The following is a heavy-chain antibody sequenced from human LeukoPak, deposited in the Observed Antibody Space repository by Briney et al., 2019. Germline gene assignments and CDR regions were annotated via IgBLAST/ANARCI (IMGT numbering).Heavy chain of an antibody. V-gene: IGHV4-38-2*01. CDR2: IYHSGST. Sequence: SETLSLTCAVSGYSISSGYYWGWIRQPPGKGLEWIGSIYHSGSTDYNPSLKGRVTISVDTSKNQFSLKLRSVTAADTAVYYCARGRQLNDYWGQGTLVTVSS. CDR1: GYSISSGYY. J-gene: IGHJ4*02. CDR3: ARGRQLNDY. D-gene: IGHD2-2*01.